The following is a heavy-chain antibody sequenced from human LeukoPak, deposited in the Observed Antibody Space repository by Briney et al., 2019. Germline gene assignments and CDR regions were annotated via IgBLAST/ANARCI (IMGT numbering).Heavy chain of an antibody. CDR3: ATLAVAADYYYYGMDV. CDR1: GGSIIDSQY. D-gene: IGHD6-19*01. V-gene: IGHV4-59*08. CDR2: IYYSGST. J-gene: IGHJ6*02. Sequence: SETLSLTCIVPGGSIIDSQYWNWVRLPPGKGLEWIGYIYYSGSTNYNPSLKSRVTISVDTSKNQFSLKLSSVTAADTAVYYCATLAVAADYYYYGMDVWGQGTTVTVSS.